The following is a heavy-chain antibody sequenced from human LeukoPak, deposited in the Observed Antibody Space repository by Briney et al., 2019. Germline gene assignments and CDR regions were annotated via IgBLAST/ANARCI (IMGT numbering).Heavy chain of an antibody. CDR1: GYTFTGYY. Sequence: ASVKVSCKASGYTFTGYYMHWVRQAPGQGLEWMGWINPNSGGTNYAQKFQGRVTMTRDTSISTAYMELSRLRSDDTAAYYCARVRAGSSSPFDYWGQGTLVTVSS. J-gene: IGHJ4*02. CDR2: INPNSGGT. D-gene: IGHD6-6*01. V-gene: IGHV1-2*02. CDR3: ARVRAGSSSPFDY.